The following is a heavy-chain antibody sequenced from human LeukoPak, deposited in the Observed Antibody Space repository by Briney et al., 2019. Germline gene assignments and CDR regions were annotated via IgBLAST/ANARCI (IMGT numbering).Heavy chain of an antibody. CDR2: ISYDGSNK. J-gene: IGHJ6*02. Sequence: GGSLRLSCAASGFTFSSYGMLWVRQAPGKGLEWVAVISYDGSNKYYADSVKGRFTISRDNSKNTLYLQMNSLRAEDTAVYYCARPAGHGYNYYFYGMDVWGQGTTVTVSS. CDR1: GFTFSSYG. CDR3: ARPAGHGYNYYFYGMDV. D-gene: IGHD5-18*01. V-gene: IGHV3-30*19.